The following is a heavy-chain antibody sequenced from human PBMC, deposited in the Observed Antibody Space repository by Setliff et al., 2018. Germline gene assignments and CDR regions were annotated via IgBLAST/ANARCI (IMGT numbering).Heavy chain of an antibody. J-gene: IGHJ4*02. CDR3: AIIDDAIMDLDY. CDR1: GYRFTNYW. CDR2: IYPGDSDT. D-gene: IGHD3-16*01. Sequence: ESLKISCRGSGYRFTNYWIGWVRQMPGKGLEWMGIIYPGDSDTRYSPSFQGLVTISADKAISTAYLQWSSLKASDTAIYYCAIIDDAIMDLDYWGQGTLVTVSS. V-gene: IGHV5-51*01.